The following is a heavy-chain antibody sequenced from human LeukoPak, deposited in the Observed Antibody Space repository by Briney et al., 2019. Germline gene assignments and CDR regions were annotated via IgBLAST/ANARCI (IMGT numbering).Heavy chain of an antibody. J-gene: IGHJ4*02. D-gene: IGHD5-18*01. Sequence: PGGSLRLSCAASGFTFSHAWMSWVRQAPGKGLEWVGRIKSKTDGGTTDYAAPVKGRFTISRDDSKNTLYLQMNSLKTEDTAVYYCTTDHPGLDTAMVSPGIPHGVDYWGQGTLVTVSS. V-gene: IGHV3-15*01. CDR1: GFTFSHAW. CDR3: TTDHPGLDTAMVSPGIPHGVDY. CDR2: IKSKTDGGTT.